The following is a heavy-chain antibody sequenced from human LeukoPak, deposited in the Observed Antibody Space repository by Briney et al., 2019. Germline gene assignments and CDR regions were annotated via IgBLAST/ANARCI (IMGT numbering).Heavy chain of an antibody. D-gene: IGHD3-9*01. Sequence: ASGKVSCKASGGTFSSYAISWVRQAPGQGLEWMGGIIPIFGTANYAQKFQGRVTITADESTSTAYMELSSLRSEDTAVYYCARAAHYDILVPTFDYWGQGTLVTVSS. CDR2: IIPIFGTA. V-gene: IGHV1-69*13. CDR3: ARAAHYDILVPTFDY. J-gene: IGHJ4*02. CDR1: GGTFSSYA.